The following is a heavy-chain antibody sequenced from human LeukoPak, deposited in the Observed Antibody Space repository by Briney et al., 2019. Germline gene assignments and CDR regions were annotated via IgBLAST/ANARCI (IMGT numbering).Heavy chain of an antibody. Sequence: GGSLRLSCAVSGFTFSSYAMSWVRQAPGRGLEWVSAISDSGDSTYYADSVKGRFTVSRDNSKNTLYLQMNSLRAEDTAVYYCARGFHRYCSSTSCPAGNWFDPWGQGTLVTVSS. CDR3: ARGFHRYCSSTSCPAGNWFDP. D-gene: IGHD2-2*01. CDR1: GFTFSSYA. CDR2: ISDSGDST. J-gene: IGHJ5*02. V-gene: IGHV3-23*01.